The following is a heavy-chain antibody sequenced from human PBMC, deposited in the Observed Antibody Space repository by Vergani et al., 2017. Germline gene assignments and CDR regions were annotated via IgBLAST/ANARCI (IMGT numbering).Heavy chain of an antibody. D-gene: IGHD6-19*01. J-gene: IGHJ6*02. Sequence: EVQLVESGGGLVQPGGSLRLPCAASGFTFSSYWMSWVRQAPGKGLEWVANIKQDGSEKYYVDSVKGRFTISRDNAKNSLYLQMNSLRAEDTAVYYCARVRAVAGSFYGMDVWGQGTTVTVSS. V-gene: IGHV3-7*01. CDR2: IKQDGSEK. CDR1: GFTFSSYW. CDR3: ARVRAVAGSFYGMDV.